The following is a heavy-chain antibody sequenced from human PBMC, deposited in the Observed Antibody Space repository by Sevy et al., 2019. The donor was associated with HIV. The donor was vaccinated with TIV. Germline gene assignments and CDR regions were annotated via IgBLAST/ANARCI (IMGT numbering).Heavy chain of an antibody. CDR2: IYYSGST. J-gene: IGHJ3*02. V-gene: IGHV4-31*03. CDR3: ARGRYVYYDFWSGYYTSDAFDI. CDR1: GGSISSGGYY. D-gene: IGHD3-3*01. Sequence: SDTLSLTCTVSGGSISSGGYYWSWIRQHPGKGLEWIGYIYYSGSTYYNPSLKSRVTISVDTSKNQFSLKLSSVTAADTAVYYCARGRYVYYDFWSGYYTSDAFDIWGQGTMVTVS.